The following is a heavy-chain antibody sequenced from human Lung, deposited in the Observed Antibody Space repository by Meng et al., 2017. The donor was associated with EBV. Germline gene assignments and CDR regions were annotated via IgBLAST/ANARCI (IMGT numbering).Heavy chain of an antibody. CDR1: GGSISSGGHY. CDR2: IYYSGSI. Sequence: QVQLQESGPGVLKPSQPLSLTCTVSGGSISSGGHYWSWIRQHPGKSLEWIGYIYYSGSIYYTPSLKSLVSISVDTSNNQFSLKLSSVTAADTAVYYCARAVDTGYFDYWGQGTLVTVSS. J-gene: IGHJ4*02. V-gene: IGHV4-31*01. D-gene: IGHD5-18*01. CDR3: ARAVDTGYFDY.